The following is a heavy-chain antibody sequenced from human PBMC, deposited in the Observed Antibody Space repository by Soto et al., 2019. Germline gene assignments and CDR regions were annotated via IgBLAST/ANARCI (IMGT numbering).Heavy chain of an antibody. D-gene: IGHD3-22*01. J-gene: IGHJ4*02. V-gene: IGHV1-69*01. CDR2: IIPIFGTA. Sequence: QVQLVQSGAEVKKPGSSVKVSCKASGGTFSSYAISWVRQAPGQGLEWMGGIIPIFGTANYAQKFQGRVTITADESTSTAYMELSSLRSEDTPVYYCASRGSYYYDSSGFYPDYWGQGTLVTVSS. CDR1: GGTFSSYA. CDR3: ASRGSYYYDSSGFYPDY.